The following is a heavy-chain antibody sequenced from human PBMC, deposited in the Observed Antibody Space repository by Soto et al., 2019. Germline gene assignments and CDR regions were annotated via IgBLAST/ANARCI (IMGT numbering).Heavy chain of an antibody. V-gene: IGHV3-30*18. Sequence: QVQLVESGGGVVQPGRSLRLSCGASGFIFSKYGMHWVRQAPGKGLEWVAVISYDGSNKYYAESVKGRFIISRDKSENTLYLQMNSLRAEDTALYYCAKDLGSGKPYYYYAMDVWGQGTTLTVSS. CDR1: GFIFSKYG. D-gene: IGHD3-10*01. CDR3: AKDLGSGKPYYYYAMDV. J-gene: IGHJ6*02. CDR2: ISYDGSNK.